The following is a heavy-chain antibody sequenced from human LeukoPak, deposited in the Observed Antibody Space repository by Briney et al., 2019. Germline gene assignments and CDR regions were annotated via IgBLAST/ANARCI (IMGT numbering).Heavy chain of an antibody. CDR1: GGSISSYY. CDR2: IYTSGST. Sequence: SETLFLTCTVSGGSISSYYWSWIRQPAGKGLEWIGRIYTSGSTNYNPSLKSRVTMSADTSKNQFSLKLSSVTAADTAVYYCARDCTVTNAEGMDVWGQGTTVTVSS. J-gene: IGHJ6*02. V-gene: IGHV4-4*07. D-gene: IGHD4-17*01. CDR3: ARDCTVTNAEGMDV.